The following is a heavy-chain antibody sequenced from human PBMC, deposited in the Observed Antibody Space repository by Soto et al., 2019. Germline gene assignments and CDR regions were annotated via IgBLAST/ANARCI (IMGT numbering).Heavy chain of an antibody. D-gene: IGHD2-2*01. Sequence: PGGSLRLSCAASGFTLSSYWMHWVRQGPGKGLVWVSRINSDGSSTSYADSVKGRFTISRDNVKNTLYLQMNSLRAEDTALYYCARSYCSTTNCYGWFDPWCQGTLVTVSS. V-gene: IGHV3-74*01. J-gene: IGHJ5*02. CDR2: INSDGSST. CDR1: GFTLSSYW. CDR3: ARSYCSTTNCYGWFDP.